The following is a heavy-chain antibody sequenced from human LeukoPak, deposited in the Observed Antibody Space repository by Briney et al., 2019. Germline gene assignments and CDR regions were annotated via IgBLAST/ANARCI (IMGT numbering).Heavy chain of an antibody. CDR1: GYSFTSYW. CDR2: IYPGDSDT. D-gene: IGHD2-15*01. V-gene: IGHV5-51*01. Sequence: KPGESLRISCKGSGYSFTSYWIGWVRQMPGKGLEWMGIIYPGDSDTRYSPSFQGQVTISVDKSISTAYLQWSSLKASDKAMYYCARHLPYCSGGSCYSGTMDYWGQGTLVTVSS. J-gene: IGHJ4*02. CDR3: ARHLPYCSGGSCYSGTMDY.